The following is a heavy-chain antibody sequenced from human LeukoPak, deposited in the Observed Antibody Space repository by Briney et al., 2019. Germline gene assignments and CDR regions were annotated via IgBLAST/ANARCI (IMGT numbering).Heavy chain of an antibody. Sequence: GGSLRLSCAASGFTFSSYSMNWVRQAPGKGLEWVSSISSSSSYIYYADSVKGRFTISRDNAKNSLYLQMNSLRAEDTAVYYCARRLAIVPREGYYMDVWGKGTTVTVSS. CDR2: ISSSSSYI. J-gene: IGHJ6*03. V-gene: IGHV3-21*01. D-gene: IGHD2-8*01. CDR3: ARRLAIVPREGYYMDV. CDR1: GFTFSSYS.